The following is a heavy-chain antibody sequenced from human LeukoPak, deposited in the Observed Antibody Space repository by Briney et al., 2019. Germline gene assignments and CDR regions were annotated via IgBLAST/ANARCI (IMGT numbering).Heavy chain of an antibody. CDR3: ARRASVKGLLWFGERTNNWFDP. D-gene: IGHD3-10*01. CDR2: MNPNSGNT. J-gene: IGHJ5*02. V-gene: IGHV1-8*01. Sequence: ASVKVSCKASGYTSTSYDINWVRQATGQGLEWMGWMNPNSGNTGYAQKFQGRVTMTRNTSISTAYMELSSLRSEDTAVYYCARRASVKGLLWFGERTNNWFDPWGQGTLVTVSS. CDR1: GYTSTSYD.